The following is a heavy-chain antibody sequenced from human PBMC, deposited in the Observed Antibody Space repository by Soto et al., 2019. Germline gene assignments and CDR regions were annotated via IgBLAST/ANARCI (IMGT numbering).Heavy chain of an antibody. CDR2: ISSSSYI. J-gene: IGHJ4*02. D-gene: IGHD1-26*01. CDR1: GFTFSSYS. CDR3: ARDFRLVGSNTIDY. V-gene: IGHV3-21*01. Sequence: GGSLRLSCAASGFTFSSYSMNWVRQAPGKGLEWVSSISSSSYIYYADSVKGRFTISRDNAKNSLYLQMNSLRAEDTAVYYCARDFRLVGSNTIDYWGQGTLVTVSS.